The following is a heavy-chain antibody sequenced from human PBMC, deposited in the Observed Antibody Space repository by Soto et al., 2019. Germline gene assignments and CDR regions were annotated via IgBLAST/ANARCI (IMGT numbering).Heavy chain of an antibody. V-gene: IGHV3-23*01. J-gene: IGHJ4*02. CDR1: DFSFTHHA. CDR3: AKQMGKWVDTAIDF. Sequence: LRLSCVAPDFSFTHHAMTWVRLPPGKGLQWVAALSHDGGNIYYRDSVRGRFTISRDNSKNTLYLQMHSLKAEDTAVYFCAKQMGKWVDTAIDFWGQGTQVTVSS. D-gene: IGHD1-26*01. CDR2: LSHDGGNI.